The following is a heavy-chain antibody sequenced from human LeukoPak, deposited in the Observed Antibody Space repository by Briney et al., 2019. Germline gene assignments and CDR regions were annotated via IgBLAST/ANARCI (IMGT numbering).Heavy chain of an antibody. J-gene: IGHJ6*03. CDR2: INPNSGGT. CDR1: AYTFTGYY. V-gene: IGHV1-2*02. Sequence: ASVKVSCKASAYTFTGYYIHWVRQAPGQGLEWMGWINPNSGGTYYTQKFQGRVTMTRDTTISTAYMELSRLTSDDTAVYYCARGRYYYYMDVWGKGTTVTVSS. CDR3: ARGRYYYYMDV.